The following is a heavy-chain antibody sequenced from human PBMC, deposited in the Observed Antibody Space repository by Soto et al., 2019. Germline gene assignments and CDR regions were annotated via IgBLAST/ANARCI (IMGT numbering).Heavy chain of an antibody. Sequence: QVQLRESGPGLVKPSGTLSLTCAVSGGSIVSSNWWTWGRHTPGRGLEWLGEIYNTGLTNSSPTLKSRPNIAVATSKNQFSLWLTSVTAADAAVYYCARNSGTGTRLDVWGQGTMVSVPS. D-gene: IGHD3-10*01. CDR1: GGSIVSSNW. V-gene: IGHV4-4*02. CDR3: ARNSGTGTRLDV. CDR2: IYNTGLT. J-gene: IGHJ3*01.